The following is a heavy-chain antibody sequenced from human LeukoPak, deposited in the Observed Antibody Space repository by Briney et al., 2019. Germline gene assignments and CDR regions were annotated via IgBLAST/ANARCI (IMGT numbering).Heavy chain of an antibody. J-gene: IGHJ4*02. Sequence: GGSLRLSCAASGFTVSSNYMSWVRQAPGKGLEWVSVIYSGGSTYYADSVKGRFTISRDNSKNTLYLQMNSLRAEDTAVYYCANQIIAAAGTLGTAVYYFDYWGQGTLVTVSS. V-gene: IGHV3-53*01. CDR2: IYSGGST. D-gene: IGHD6-13*01. CDR1: GFTVSSNY. CDR3: ANQIIAAAGTLGTAVYYFDY.